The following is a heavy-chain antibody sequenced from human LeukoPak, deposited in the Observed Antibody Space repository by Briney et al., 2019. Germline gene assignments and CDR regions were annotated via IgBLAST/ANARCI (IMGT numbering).Heavy chain of an antibody. CDR1: GFTFSSYA. D-gene: IGHD6-6*01. V-gene: IGHV3-30-3*01. Sequence: GSLRLSCAASGFTFSSYAMHWVRQATGMGLEWVAVISYDGSNKYYADSVKGRFTISRDNSKNTLYLQMNSLRAEDTAVYYCARGGIAARRWVYYYGMDVWGQGTTVTVSS. CDR3: ARGGIAARRWVYYYGMDV. J-gene: IGHJ6*02. CDR2: ISYDGSNK.